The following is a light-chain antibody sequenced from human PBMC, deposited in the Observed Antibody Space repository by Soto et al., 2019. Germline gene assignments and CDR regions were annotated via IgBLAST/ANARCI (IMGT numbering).Light chain of an antibody. Sequence: QSVLTQPASVSGSPGQSITISCSETSSDVGGYNYVSWYQQHPGKAPKLMIYEVSNRPSGVSNRFSGSKSGNTASLTISGLQAEDEADYYCSSYTSSSTNYVFGTGTKLTVL. CDR2: EVS. CDR1: SSDVGGYNY. J-gene: IGLJ1*01. V-gene: IGLV2-14*01. CDR3: SSYTSSSTNYV.